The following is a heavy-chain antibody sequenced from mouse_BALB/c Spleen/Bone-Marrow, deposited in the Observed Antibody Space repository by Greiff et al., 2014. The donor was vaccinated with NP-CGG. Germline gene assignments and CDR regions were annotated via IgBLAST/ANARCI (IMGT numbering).Heavy chain of an antibody. J-gene: IGHJ2*01. V-gene: IGHV1S130*01. D-gene: IGHD4-1*01. CDR2: IDPNSGDT. Sequence: QVQLQQSGAVLVRPGASVKLSCKASGFTFTSSCMHWVKQRPGQGLEWIGEIDPNSGDTNYNEKFKGKATLTVDTSSSTAYVDLSSLTSETSAVYYCARELGPGCYFDYWGPGTTLTVSS. CDR1: GFTFTSSC. CDR3: ARELGPGCYFDY.